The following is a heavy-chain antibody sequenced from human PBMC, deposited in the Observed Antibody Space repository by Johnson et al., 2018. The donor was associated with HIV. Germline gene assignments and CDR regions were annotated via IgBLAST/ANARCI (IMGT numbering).Heavy chain of an antibody. J-gene: IGHJ3*02. V-gene: IGHV3-7*02. CDR3: AKAVGGYAFDI. Sequence: EVQLMESGGGLAQPGGSLRLSCAASGFTLSNHWMSWVRQAPGKGLEYVANVNQDGSAKFYVDSVKGRFTISRDNSKNTLYLQMNSLRVEDTAVYYCAKAVGGYAFDIWGQGTMVTVSS. CDR2: VNQDGSAK. CDR1: GFTLSNHW. D-gene: IGHD1-26*01.